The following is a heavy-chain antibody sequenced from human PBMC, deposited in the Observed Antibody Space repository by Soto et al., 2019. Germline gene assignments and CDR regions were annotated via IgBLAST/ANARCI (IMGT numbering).Heavy chain of an antibody. CDR1: GFTFSSYA. J-gene: IGHJ4*02. CDR2: ISYDGSNK. Sequence: GGSLRLSCAASGFTFSSYAMHWVRQAPGKGLEWVAVISYDGSNKYYADSVKGRFTISRDNSKNTLYLQMNSLRAEDTAVYYCARDHYDILTEDDYVWGSYRSYFDYWGQGTLVTVSS. V-gene: IGHV3-30-3*01. CDR3: ARDHYDILTEDDYVWGSYRSYFDY. D-gene: IGHD3-16*02.